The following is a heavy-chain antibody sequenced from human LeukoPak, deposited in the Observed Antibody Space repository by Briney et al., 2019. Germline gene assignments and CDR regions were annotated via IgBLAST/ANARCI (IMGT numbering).Heavy chain of an antibody. D-gene: IGHD3-10*02. J-gene: IGHJ4*02. CDR1: GFXFSSYA. V-gene: IGHV3-23*01. CDR3: AKNRGPMLGDY. CDR2: ISGSGGGT. Sequence: GGSLRLSCAASGFXFSSYAIAWVRQAPGKGLEWVSTISGSGGGTYYADSVKGRFTISRDNSKNTVYLQMNSLRAEDTAVYYCAKNRGPMLGDYWGQGILVTVSS.